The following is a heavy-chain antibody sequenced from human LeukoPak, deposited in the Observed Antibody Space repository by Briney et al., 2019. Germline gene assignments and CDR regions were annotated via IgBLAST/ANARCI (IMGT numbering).Heavy chain of an antibody. CDR2: IWYDGSNK. Sequence: PGGSLRLSCAASGLTFSNYGMHWVRQAPGKGLEWVAVIWYDGSNKYYADSVKGRFTISRDNSKNTLYLQMNSLRAEDTAVYYCARGSYGDYVGVDYWGQGTLVTVSS. CDR3: ARGSYGDYVGVDY. CDR1: GLTFSNYG. V-gene: IGHV3-33*01. J-gene: IGHJ4*02. D-gene: IGHD4-17*01.